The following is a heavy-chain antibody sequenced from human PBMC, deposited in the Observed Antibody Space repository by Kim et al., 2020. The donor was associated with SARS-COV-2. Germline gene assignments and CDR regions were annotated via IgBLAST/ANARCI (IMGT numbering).Heavy chain of an antibody. CDR2: INVVDGDT. Sequence: ASVKVSCKASGYIFTNYVIHWVRQAPGQRLEWMGWINVVDGDTKYSQQFQGRLTIIRDMSANTAYMELSSLRSEDTAIYYCARGYTYNSNWFDPWGQGTLVTV. CDR1: GYIFTNYV. V-gene: IGHV1-3*01. CDR3: ARGYTYNSNWFDP. D-gene: IGHD5-18*01. J-gene: IGHJ5*02.